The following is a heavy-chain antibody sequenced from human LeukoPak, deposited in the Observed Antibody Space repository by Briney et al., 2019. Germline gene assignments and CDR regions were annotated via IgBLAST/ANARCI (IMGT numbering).Heavy chain of an antibody. CDR3: ASSNLGSLGQFDP. D-gene: IGHD3-10*01. J-gene: IGHJ3*01. Sequence: SETLSLTCTVSGGSVSNEYWSWIRQPPGKGLEWIGFIHSNGGANYNASLNSRATISRDTSRSQVSLKLTSVTAADTAVYYCASSNLGSLGQFDPWGQGTMVTVSS. V-gene: IGHV4-59*02. CDR2: IHSNGGA. CDR1: GGSVSNEY.